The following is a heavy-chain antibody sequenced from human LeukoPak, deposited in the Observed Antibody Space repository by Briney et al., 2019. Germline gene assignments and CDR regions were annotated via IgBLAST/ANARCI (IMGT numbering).Heavy chain of an antibody. CDR2: ISYDGSKK. D-gene: IGHD4-17*01. J-gene: IGHJ4*02. Sequence: PGRSLRLSCAASGFTFSRYAMHWARQAPGKGLEWVAVISYDGSKKYYADSVKGRFTISRDNSKNTLYLQMNSLRAEDTAVYYCARNDYGTYYFDYWGQGTLVTVSS. CDR1: GFTFSRYA. V-gene: IGHV3-30-3*01. CDR3: ARNDYGTYYFDY.